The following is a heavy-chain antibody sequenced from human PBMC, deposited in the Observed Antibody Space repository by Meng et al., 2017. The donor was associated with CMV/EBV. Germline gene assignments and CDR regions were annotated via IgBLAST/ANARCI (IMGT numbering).Heavy chain of an antibody. CDR1: GFTFSSYS. CDR2: ISSSSYI. V-gene: IGHV3-21*01. J-gene: IGHJ4*02. CDR3: ARDPYSSGWP. D-gene: IGHD6-19*01. Sequence: LRLSCAASGFTFSSYSMNWVRQAPGKGLEWVSSISSSSYIYYADSVKGRFTISRDNAKNSLYLQMNSLKAEDTAVYYCARDPYSSGWPWGQGTLVTVSS.